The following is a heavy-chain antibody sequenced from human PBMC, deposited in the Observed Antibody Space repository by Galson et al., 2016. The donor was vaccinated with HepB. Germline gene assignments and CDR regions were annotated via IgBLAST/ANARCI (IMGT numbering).Heavy chain of an antibody. J-gene: IGHJ5*02. V-gene: IGHV3-9*01. CDR1: GFTFDHYA. Sequence: SLRLSCAASGFTFDHYAMHWVRQRPGKGLEWVSSISWNRGSTGYADSVKRRFTISRDNAKHSLYLQMNSLRAEDTAFYYCAKGLDKDYNWKAAWFHPWGQGTLVTVSS. CDR3: AKGLDKDYNWKAAWFHP. CDR2: ISWNRGST. D-gene: IGHD1-20*01.